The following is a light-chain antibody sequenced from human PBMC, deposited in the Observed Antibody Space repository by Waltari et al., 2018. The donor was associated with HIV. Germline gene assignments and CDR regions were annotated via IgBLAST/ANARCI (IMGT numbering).Light chain of an antibody. CDR3: ASWDDNLGHWI. CDR1: KSHIGNHF. J-gene: IGLJ2*01. V-gene: IGLV1-47*01. Sequence: QPKMTQAPSSSKTPGHRITMSCSGTKSHIGNHFIYWYQQLAGAAPRLVMARNDQRPAGVPDLFSGTKSGTSAFLAITGLRLDDEATYFCASWDDNLGHWIFGGGTKLTVL. CDR2: RND.